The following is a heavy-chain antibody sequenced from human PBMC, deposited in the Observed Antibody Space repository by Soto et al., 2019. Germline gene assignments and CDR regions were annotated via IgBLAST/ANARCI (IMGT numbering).Heavy chain of an antibody. Sequence: TLSLTCTVSGGSISSGGYYWSWIRQHPGKGLEWIGYIYYSGSTYYNPSLKSRVTISVDTSKNQFSLKLSSVTAADTAVYYCARERRDILANWFDPWGQGTLVTVSS. CDR2: IYYSGST. V-gene: IGHV4-31*03. CDR1: GGSISSGGYY. D-gene: IGHD3-9*01. J-gene: IGHJ5*02. CDR3: ARERRDILANWFDP.